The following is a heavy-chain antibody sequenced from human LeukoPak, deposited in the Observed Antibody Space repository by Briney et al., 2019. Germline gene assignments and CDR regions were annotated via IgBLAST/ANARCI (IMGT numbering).Heavy chain of an antibody. CDR1: GFTFSSYA. CDR3: ARERGYIAVVPAAIYGMDV. V-gene: IGHV3-30-3*01. Sequence: GGSLRLSCAASGFTFSSYAMHWVRQAPGKGLEWVAVISYDGSNKYYADSVKGRFTISRDNSKNTLYLQMNSLRAEDTAVYYCARERGYIAVVPAAIYGMDVWGQGTTVTVSS. D-gene: IGHD2-2*02. J-gene: IGHJ6*02. CDR2: ISYDGSNK.